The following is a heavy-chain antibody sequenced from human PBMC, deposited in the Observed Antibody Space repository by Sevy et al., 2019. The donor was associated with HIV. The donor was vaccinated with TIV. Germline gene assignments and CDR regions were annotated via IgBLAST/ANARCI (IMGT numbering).Heavy chain of an antibody. CDR1: GFTFSDYY. J-gene: IGHJ6*02. D-gene: IGHD2-2*02. CDR3: ARAGRQVVPAAIPFYYYYGMDV. CDR2: ISSSGSTI. Sequence: GGSLRLSCAASGFTFSDYYMSWIRQAPGKGLEWVSYISSSGSTIYYADSVKGRFTISRDNARNSLYLQMNSLRAEDTAVYYCARAGRQVVPAAIPFYYYYGMDVWGQWTTVTVSS. V-gene: IGHV3-11*01.